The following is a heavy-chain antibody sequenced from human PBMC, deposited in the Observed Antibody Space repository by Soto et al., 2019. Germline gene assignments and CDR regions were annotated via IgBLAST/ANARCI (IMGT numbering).Heavy chain of an antibody. CDR1: GGSISSSDYL. CDR3: ARGSQWPHWFDP. J-gene: IGHJ5*02. CDR2: TYYSGGA. D-gene: IGHD6-19*01. V-gene: IGHV4-31*03. Sequence: TSETLSLTCTVSGGSISSSDYLWSWIRQHPGKGLEWIGYTYYSGGAYYNPSLNSRVTISVDTSKNQFSLKLSSVTAADTAVYYCARGSQWPHWFDPWGQGTLVTVSS.